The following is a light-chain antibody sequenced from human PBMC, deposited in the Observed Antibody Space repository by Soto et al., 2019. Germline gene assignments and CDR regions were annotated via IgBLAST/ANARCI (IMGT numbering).Light chain of an antibody. CDR3: AAWDDSLNGCV. CDR1: SSNIGNNA. V-gene: IGLV1-36*01. CDR2: YDG. Sequence: QSVLTQPPSVSEAPRQRVTISCSGSSSNIGNNAVNWYQQLPGKAPKLLIYYDGLLLSGVSDRVSGSKSDTSASLAISGLQSEDEADYYCAAWDDSLNGCVFGPGTKLTVL. J-gene: IGLJ1*01.